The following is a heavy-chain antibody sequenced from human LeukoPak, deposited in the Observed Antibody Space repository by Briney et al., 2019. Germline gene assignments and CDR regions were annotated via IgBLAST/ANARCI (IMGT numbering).Heavy chain of an antibody. V-gene: IGHV4-30-4*01. D-gene: IGHD3-22*01. CDR3: ARGYSSTKYYYDSSGYYPAFDY. J-gene: IGHJ4*02. CDR1: GGSVSSYY. Sequence: SETLSLTCTVSGGSVSSYYWSWIRQPPGKGLEWIGYIYYSGSTYYNPSLKSRVTISVDTSKNQFSLKLSSVTAADTAVYYCARGYSSTKYYYDSSGYYPAFDYWGQGTLVTVSS. CDR2: IYYSGST.